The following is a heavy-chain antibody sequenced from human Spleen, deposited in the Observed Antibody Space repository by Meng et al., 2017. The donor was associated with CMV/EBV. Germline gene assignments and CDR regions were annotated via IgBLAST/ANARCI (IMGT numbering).Heavy chain of an antibody. CDR2: IIPVYGTA. CDR3: ATHPRRLLIPPPFDY. CDR1: GDTYSSYA. Sequence: QGQLGQSGAEGKKPGASVKVSCKASGDTYSSYAISWVRQAPGQGLEWMGGIIPVYGTANYAAKFQGRVTITAVESTGTVYMELTTLGSEDTAVYYCATHPRRLLIPPPFDYWGQGTLVTVSS. V-gene: IGHV1-69*01. J-gene: IGHJ4*02. D-gene: IGHD2/OR15-2a*01.